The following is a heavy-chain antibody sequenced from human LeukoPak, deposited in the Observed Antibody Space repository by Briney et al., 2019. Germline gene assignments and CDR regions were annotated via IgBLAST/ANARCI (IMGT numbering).Heavy chain of an antibody. CDR2: INHSGST. J-gene: IGHJ6*03. V-gene: IGHV4-34*01. CDR3: ATCSSSSHYYYMDV. CDR1: GGSFSGYY. Sequence: SETLSLTCAVYGGSFSGYYWRWIRQPPGKGLEWIGEINHSGSTNYNPSLKSRVTISVDTSKNQFSLKLSSVTAADTAVYYCATCSSSSHYYYMDVWGKGTTVTVSS. D-gene: IGHD6-6*01.